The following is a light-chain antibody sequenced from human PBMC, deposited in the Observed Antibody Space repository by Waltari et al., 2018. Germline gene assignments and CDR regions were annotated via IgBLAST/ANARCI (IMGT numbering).Light chain of an antibody. CDR3: QQSYTTVRT. Sequence: DIHMTQSPSSLSASVGDGVTITCRASQSITDSLNWYQQKPEKAPKLLIYAASNLQNGVPSRFSGSGSGTDFTLTINSLQPEDFATYYCQQSYTTVRTFGLGTKVEI. V-gene: IGKV1-39*01. CDR1: QSITDS. CDR2: AAS. J-gene: IGKJ1*01.